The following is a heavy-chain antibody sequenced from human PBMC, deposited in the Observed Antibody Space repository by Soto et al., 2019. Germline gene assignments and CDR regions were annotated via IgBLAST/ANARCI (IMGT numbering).Heavy chain of an antibody. J-gene: IGHJ5*02. CDR2: IYYSGST. CDR1: GGSISSGGYY. V-gene: IGHV4-31*03. Sequence: SETLSLICTVSGGSISSGGYYWSWIRQHPGKGLEWIGYIYYSGSTYYNPSLKSRVTISVDTSKNQFSLKLSSVTAADTAVYYCARELVNYYDSSGQGNWFDPWGQGTLVTVSS. CDR3: ARELVNYYDSSGQGNWFDP. D-gene: IGHD3-22*01.